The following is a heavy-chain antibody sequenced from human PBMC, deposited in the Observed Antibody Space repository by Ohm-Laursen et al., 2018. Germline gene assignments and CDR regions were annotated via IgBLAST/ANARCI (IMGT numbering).Heavy chain of an antibody. CDR3: ARVRLFGRDTFDI. Sequence: TQTLTLTSTFSGFSLSTSGMCVSWIRQPPGQALEWLARLDWDDEKDYAASLKTRLTISKDTSKNQVVLTMTNMDPVDTATYYCARVRLFGRDTFDIWGQGTMVTVSS. CDR2: LDWDDEK. D-gene: IGHD3-10*02. CDR1: GFSLSTSGMC. J-gene: IGHJ3*02. V-gene: IGHV2-70*11.